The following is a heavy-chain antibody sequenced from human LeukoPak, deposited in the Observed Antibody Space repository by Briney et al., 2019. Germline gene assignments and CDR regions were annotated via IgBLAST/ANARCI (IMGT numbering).Heavy chain of an antibody. CDR1: GFTFSDYY. CDR3: ARVRLEGELLWGYDAFDT. Sequence: GGSLRLSCAASGFTFSDYYMSWIRQAPGKGLEWVSYISSSGSTIYYADSVKGRFTISRDNAKNSLYLQMNSLRAEDTAMYYCARVRLEGELLWGYDAFDTWGQGTMVTVSS. J-gene: IGHJ3*02. CDR2: ISSSGSTI. D-gene: IGHD1-26*01. V-gene: IGHV3-11*04.